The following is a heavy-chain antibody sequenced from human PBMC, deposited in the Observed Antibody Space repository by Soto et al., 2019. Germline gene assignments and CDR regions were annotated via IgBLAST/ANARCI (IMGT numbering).Heavy chain of an antibody. D-gene: IGHD3-3*01. Sequence: ASVKVSCKASGYTFTSYGISWVRQAPGQGLEWMGWISAYNGNTNYAQKLQGRVTMTTDTSTGTAYMELRSLRSDDTAVYYCARDFYDFWSGYGRYNWFDPWGQGTLVTSPQ. CDR2: ISAYNGNT. J-gene: IGHJ5*02. V-gene: IGHV1-18*01. CDR3: ARDFYDFWSGYGRYNWFDP. CDR1: GYTFTSYG.